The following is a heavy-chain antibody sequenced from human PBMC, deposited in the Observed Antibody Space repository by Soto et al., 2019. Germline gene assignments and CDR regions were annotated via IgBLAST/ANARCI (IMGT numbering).Heavy chain of an antibody. D-gene: IGHD5-18*01. CDR3: ARHWDDTAMAPDAFDI. J-gene: IGHJ3*02. Sequence: GESLKISCKGSGYSFTSYWISWLRQMPGKGLEWMGRIDPSDSYTNYSPSFQGHVTISADKSISTAYLQWSSLKASDTAIYYCARHWDDTAMAPDAFDIWGQGTMVTVSS. V-gene: IGHV5-10-1*01. CDR1: GYSFTSYW. CDR2: IDPSDSYT.